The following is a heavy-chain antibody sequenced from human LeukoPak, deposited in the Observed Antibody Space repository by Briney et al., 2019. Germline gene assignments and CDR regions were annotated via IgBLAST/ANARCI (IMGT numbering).Heavy chain of an antibody. D-gene: IGHD1-26*01. CDR3: ARDQMGGSYCGYFQR. J-gene: IGHJ1*01. CDR2: ISAYNGNT. CDR1: GYTFTTYG. V-gene: IGHV1-18*01. Sequence: ASVKVSCKASGYTFTTYGISWVRQAPGQGLEWMGWISAYNGNTKYAQKLQGRVTMTTDTSTSTAYMELKSLRSDDTAVYYCARDQMGGSYCGYFQRWGQGTLVTVSS.